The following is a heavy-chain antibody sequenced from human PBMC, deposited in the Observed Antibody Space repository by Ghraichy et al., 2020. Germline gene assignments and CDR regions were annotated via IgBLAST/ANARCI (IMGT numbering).Heavy chain of an antibody. J-gene: IGHJ4*02. D-gene: IGHD3-3*01. V-gene: IGHV3-23*01. CDR2: ISGSGGST. Sequence: GSLRLSCAASGFTFSSYAMSWVRQAPGKGLEWVSAISGSGGSTYYADSVKGRFTISRDNSKNTLYLQMNSLRAEDTAVYYCARPIYYDFWTGYYSWGQGTLVTVSS. CDR3: ARPIYYDFWTGYYS. CDR1: GFTFSSYA.